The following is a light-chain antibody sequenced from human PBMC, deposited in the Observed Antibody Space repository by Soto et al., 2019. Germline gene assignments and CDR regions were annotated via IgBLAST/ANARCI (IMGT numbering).Light chain of an antibody. CDR2: YDR. CDR3: QVWDSSSDHVV. V-gene: IGLV3-21*04. J-gene: IGLJ2*01. Sequence: SYELTQPHSMSVAPGKTAKITCGGNNTGSKSVHWYQQKPGQAPVLVIYYDRARPSGIPERFSGSNSGSTATLSIGRVEAGDEADYYCQVWDSSSDHVVFGGGTKLTVL. CDR1: NTGSKS.